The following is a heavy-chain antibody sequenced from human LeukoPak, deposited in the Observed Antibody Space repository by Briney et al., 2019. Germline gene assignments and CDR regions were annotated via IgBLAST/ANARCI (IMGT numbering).Heavy chain of an antibody. D-gene: IGHD3-3*01. CDR1: GYTFTSYG. J-gene: IGHJ6*04. CDR2: ISAYNGNT. Sequence: GASVKVSCKASGYTFTSYGISWVRQAPGQGLEWMGWISAYNGNTNYAQKLQGRVTMTTDTSTSTAYMELRSLRSDDTAVYYCARVGDFTIFGVVGEWDVWGKGTTVTVSS. V-gene: IGHV1-18*01. CDR3: ARVGDFTIFGVVGEWDV.